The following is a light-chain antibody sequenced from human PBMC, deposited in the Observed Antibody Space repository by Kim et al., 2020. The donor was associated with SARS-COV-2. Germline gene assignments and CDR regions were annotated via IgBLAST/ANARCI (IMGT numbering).Light chain of an antibody. J-gene: IGKJ4*01. CDR3: QQYYRWPLT. V-gene: IGKV3-15*01. CDR1: QSVSSS. Sequence: SASPGGRATRSCRGSQSVSSSLAWYQQKPGQAPRLLVYGASTRATGIPARFSGSGSGTEFTLTISSLLSEDFAVYYCQQYYRWPLTFGGGTKLEI. CDR2: GAS.